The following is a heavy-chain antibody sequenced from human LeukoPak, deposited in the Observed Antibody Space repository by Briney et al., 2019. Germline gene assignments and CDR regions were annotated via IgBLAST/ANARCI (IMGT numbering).Heavy chain of an antibody. CDR3: AIALYSSSYWYFDL. CDR2: IYTSGST. Sequence: SETLSLTCTVSGGSISSYYWSWIRQPAGKGLEWIGRIYTSGSTNYNPSLKSRVTMSVDTSKNQFSLKLSSVTAADTAVYYCAIALYSSSYWYFDLWGRGTLVTVSS. J-gene: IGHJ2*01. CDR1: GGSISSYY. D-gene: IGHD6-13*01. V-gene: IGHV4-4*07.